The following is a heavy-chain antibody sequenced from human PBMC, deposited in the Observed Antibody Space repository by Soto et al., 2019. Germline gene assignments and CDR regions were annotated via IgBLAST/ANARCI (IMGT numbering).Heavy chain of an antibody. CDR3: ASGDYYDSSGYYPPTH. Sequence: GGSLRLSCAASGFTFSSYSMNWVRQAPGKGLEWVAVISYDGSNKYHADSVKGRFTISRDNSKNTLYLQMNSLRAEDTAVYYCASGDYYDSSGYYPPTHWGQGTLVTVSS. J-gene: IGHJ4*02. V-gene: IGHV3-30*03. CDR1: GFTFSSYS. CDR2: ISYDGSNK. D-gene: IGHD3-22*01.